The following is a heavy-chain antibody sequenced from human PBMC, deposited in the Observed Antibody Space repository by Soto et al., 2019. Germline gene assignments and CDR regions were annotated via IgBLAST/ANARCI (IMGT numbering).Heavy chain of an antibody. Sequence: ASVKVSCKASGYTFTSYYMHWVRQAPGQGLEWMGIINPSGGSTSYAQKFQGRVTMTRDTSTSTVYMELSSLRSEDTAVYYCARDRSYSSSSDFWFDPWGQGTLVTVYS. J-gene: IGHJ5*02. D-gene: IGHD6-6*01. CDR2: INPSGGST. CDR3: ARDRSYSSSSDFWFDP. CDR1: GYTFTSYY. V-gene: IGHV1-46*01.